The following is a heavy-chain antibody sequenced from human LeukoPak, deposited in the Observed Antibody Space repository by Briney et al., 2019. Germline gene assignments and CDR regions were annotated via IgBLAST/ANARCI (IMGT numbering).Heavy chain of an antibody. CDR2: IWYDGSNK. D-gene: IGHD3-22*01. V-gene: IGHV3-33*06. CDR3: AKGLSFAYYDSSGPLFQH. Sequence: GRSLRLSCAASGFTFSSYGMHWVRQAPGKGLEWVAVIWYDGSNKYYADSVKGRFTISRDNSKNTLYLQMNSLRAEDTAVYYCAKGLSFAYYDSSGPLFQHWGQGTLVTVSS. CDR1: GFTFSSYG. J-gene: IGHJ1*01.